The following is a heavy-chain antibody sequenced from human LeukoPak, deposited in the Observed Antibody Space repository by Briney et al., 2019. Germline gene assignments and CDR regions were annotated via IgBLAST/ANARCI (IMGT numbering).Heavy chain of an antibody. CDR2: ISAYNGNT. CDR1: CYTITSYC. J-gene: IGHJ4*02. CDR3: ARDDVVVVAAGDY. Sequence: GSVQVSSKASCYTITSYCISWGLQAPGQRVEGVGWISAYNGNTNYAQKLQGRVTMTTDTSTSTAYMELRSLRSDDTAVYYCARDDVVVVAAGDYWGQGTLVTVSS. D-gene: IGHD2-15*01. V-gene: IGHV1-18*01.